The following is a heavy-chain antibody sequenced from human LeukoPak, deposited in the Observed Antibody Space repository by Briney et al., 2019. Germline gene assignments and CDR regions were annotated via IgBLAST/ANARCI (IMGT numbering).Heavy chain of an antibody. D-gene: IGHD3-10*01. V-gene: IGHV4-30-2*01. CDR1: GGSISSGGYS. J-gene: IGHJ4*02. Sequence: SQTLSLTCAVSGGSISSGGYSWSWVRQPPGKGLEWIGYVYHSGSTYYNPSLKSRVTISVDRSKNQFSLKLSSVTAADTAVYYCARVLQDYHGSGSYYNSYYFDYWGQGTLVTVSS. CDR2: VYHSGST. CDR3: ARVLQDYHGSGSYYNSYYFDY.